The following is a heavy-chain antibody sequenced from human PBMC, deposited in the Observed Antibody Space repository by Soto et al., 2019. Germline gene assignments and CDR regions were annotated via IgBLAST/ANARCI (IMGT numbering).Heavy chain of an antibody. D-gene: IGHD3-10*01. CDR2: IIPIFGTA. Sequence: QVQLVQSGAEVKKPGSSVKVSCKASGGTFSSYAISWVRQAPGQGLEWMGGIIPIFGTANYAQKFQGRVTITADESTSTAYMELISLRSEDTAVYYCAIDGGDYYGPYYYYYGMDVWGQGTTVTVSS. J-gene: IGHJ6*02. CDR1: GGTFSSYA. CDR3: AIDGGDYYGPYYYYYGMDV. V-gene: IGHV1-69*01.